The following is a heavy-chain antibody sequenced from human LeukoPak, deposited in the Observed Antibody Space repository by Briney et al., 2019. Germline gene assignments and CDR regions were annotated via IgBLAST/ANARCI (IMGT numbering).Heavy chain of an antibody. CDR2: IKSKTDGGTT. CDR3: NTGYCSSSSCHRSLYFDY. Sequence: NTGGSLRLSCAASGFTFSSYAMSWVRQAPGKGLEWIGRIKSKTDGGTTDYTAPVKGRFTVSRDDSKNTLYLQMSSLKTEDTAVYYCNTGYCSSSSCHRSLYFDYWGQGTLVTVSS. CDR1: GFTFSSYA. D-gene: IGHD2-15*01. J-gene: IGHJ4*02. V-gene: IGHV3-15*01.